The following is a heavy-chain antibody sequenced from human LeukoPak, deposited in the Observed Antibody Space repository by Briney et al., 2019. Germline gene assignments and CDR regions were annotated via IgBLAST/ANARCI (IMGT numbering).Heavy chain of an antibody. D-gene: IGHD5-18*01. CDR2: ISAYNGNT. CDR1: GYTFTNFG. Sequence: AAVKVSFKASGYTFTNFGIRWVRQAPGQGLAWMGWISAYNGNTNYVQKFQGRVTMTTDISTSTAYMELRSLRSDDTAVFYCVRDLGVDTSMIFFDYWGQGTLVTVSS. CDR3: VRDLGVDTSMIFFDY. V-gene: IGHV1-18*01. J-gene: IGHJ4*02.